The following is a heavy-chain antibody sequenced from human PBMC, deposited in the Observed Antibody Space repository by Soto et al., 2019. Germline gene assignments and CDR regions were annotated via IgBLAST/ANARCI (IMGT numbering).Heavy chain of an antibody. J-gene: IGHJ4*02. CDR3: ARGHSVAAAANFDY. CDR1: GYTFTSYD. V-gene: IGHV1-8*01. Sequence: GASVKVSCKASGYTFTSYDINWVRQATGQGLEWMGWMNPNSGNTGYAQKFQGRVTMTRNTSISTAYMELSSLRSEDTAVYYCARGHSVAAAANFDYWGQGTLVTVSS. CDR2: MNPNSGNT. D-gene: IGHD6-13*01.